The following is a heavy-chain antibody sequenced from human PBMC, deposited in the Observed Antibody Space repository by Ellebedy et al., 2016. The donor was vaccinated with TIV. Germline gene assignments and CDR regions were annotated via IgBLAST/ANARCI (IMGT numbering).Heavy chain of an antibody. CDR2: INAGNGNT. Sequence: ASVKVSCKASGYTFTSYAMHWVRQAPGQRLEWMGWINAGNGNTKYSQKFQGRVTITRDTSASTAYMELSSLRSEDTAVYYCARGVVVPAAMASFLLDVWGQGTTVTVSS. CDR1: GYTFTSYA. D-gene: IGHD2-2*01. V-gene: IGHV1-3*01. CDR3: ARGVVVPAAMASFLLDV. J-gene: IGHJ6*02.